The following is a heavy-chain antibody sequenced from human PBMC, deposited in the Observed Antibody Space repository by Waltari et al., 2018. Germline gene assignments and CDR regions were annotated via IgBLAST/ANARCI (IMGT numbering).Heavy chain of an antibody. CDR1: GYTSSAYS. Sequence: EVQLVQSGAEVKTPGATVQLSCKASGYTSSAYSIQWGQQAPGKGLEWMGRVDPEDGETIYAEKFQGRVTITADTSTDTAYMELSSLRSEDTAVYYCATVVSYGHFDYWGQGTLVTVSS. CDR3: ATVVSYGHFDY. CDR2: VDPEDGET. D-gene: IGHD5-18*01. V-gene: IGHV1-69-2*01. J-gene: IGHJ4*02.